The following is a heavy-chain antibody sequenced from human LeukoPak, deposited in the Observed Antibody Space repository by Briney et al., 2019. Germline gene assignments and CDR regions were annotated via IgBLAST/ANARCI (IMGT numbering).Heavy chain of an antibody. D-gene: IGHD3-9*01. Sequence: SVKVSCKASGGTFSSYAISWVRQAPGQGLEWMGGIIPIFGTANYAQKFQGRVTITADESTSTAYVELSSLRSEDTAVYYCARVVYKRYFDWLTEGYFDYWGQGTLVTVSS. V-gene: IGHV1-69*01. CDR2: IIPIFGTA. CDR3: ARVVYKRYFDWLTEGYFDY. CDR1: GGTFSSYA. J-gene: IGHJ4*02.